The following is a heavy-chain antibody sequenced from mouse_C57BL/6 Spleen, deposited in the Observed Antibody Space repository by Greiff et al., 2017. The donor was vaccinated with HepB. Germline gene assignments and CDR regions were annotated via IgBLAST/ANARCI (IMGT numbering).Heavy chain of an antibody. CDR3: ARGDTTVEGYFDY. CDR1: GYAFSSSW. CDR2: IYPGDGDT. V-gene: IGHV1-82*01. J-gene: IGHJ2*01. D-gene: IGHD1-1*01. Sequence: QVQLQQSGPELVKPGASVKISCKASGYAFSSSWMNWVKQRPGKGLEWIGRIYPGDGDTNYNGKFKGKATLTADKSSSTAYMQLSSPTSEDSAVYFCARGDTTVEGYFDYWGQGTTLTVSS.